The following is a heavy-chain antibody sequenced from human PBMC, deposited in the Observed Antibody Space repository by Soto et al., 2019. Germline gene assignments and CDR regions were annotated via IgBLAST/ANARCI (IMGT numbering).Heavy chain of an antibody. Sequence: AGGSLRLSCAASGFTVSSNYMSWVRQAPGKGLEWVSVIYSGGSTYYADSVKGRFTISRDNSKNTLYLQMNSLRAEDTAVYYCARSLPITHSKTLTFGGITSGFDYWAQGTLVTVSS. CDR2: IYSGGST. CDR1: GFTVSSNY. J-gene: IGHJ4*02. CDR3: ARSLPITHSKTLTFGGITSGFDY. D-gene: IGHD3-16*01. V-gene: IGHV3-66*01.